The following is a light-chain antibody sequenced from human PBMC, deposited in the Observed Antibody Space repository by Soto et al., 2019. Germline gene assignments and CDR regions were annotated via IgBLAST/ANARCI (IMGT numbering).Light chain of an antibody. V-gene: IGKV1-39*01. J-gene: IGKJ1*01. CDR3: QQNYRDTPWT. Sequence: IQMTQSPSSLSASVGERVTITCRASQSISRYVNWYQQKPGKAPTLLISAASSLERGVPSRFSGGGSGTDFTLTISSLQPEDFASYHCQQNYRDTPWTFGQGTKVDI. CDR1: QSISRY. CDR2: AAS.